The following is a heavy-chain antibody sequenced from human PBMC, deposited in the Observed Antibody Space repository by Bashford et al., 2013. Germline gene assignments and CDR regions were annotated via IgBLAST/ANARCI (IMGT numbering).Heavy chain of an antibody. V-gene: IGHV1-8*01. J-gene: IGHJ3*02. D-gene: IGHD1-14*01. Sequence: ASVKVSCKASGYTFTSYDINWVRQATGQGLEWMGWMNPNSGSTGYAQKFQGRVTITADESTSTAYMELSSLRSEDTAVYYCARDRRIKVRAADRVAFDIWGQGTMVTVSS. CDR3: ARDRRIKVRAADRVAFDI. CDR2: MNPNSGST. CDR1: GYTFTSYD.